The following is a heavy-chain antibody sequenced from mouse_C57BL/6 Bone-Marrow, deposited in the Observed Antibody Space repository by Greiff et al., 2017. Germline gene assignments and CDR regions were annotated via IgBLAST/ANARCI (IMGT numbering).Heavy chain of an antibody. Sequence: EVKLVESGGGLVQSGRSLRLSCATSGFTFSDFCMEWVRQAPGKGLEWIAASRNKANDYTTEYSASVKGRFIVSRDTSQSILYLQMNALRAEDTAIYYCARDFHGAMDYWGQGTSVTVSS. CDR3: ARDFHGAMDY. J-gene: IGHJ4*01. D-gene: IGHD1-2*01. CDR2: SRNKANDYTT. V-gene: IGHV7-1*01. CDR1: GFTFSDFC.